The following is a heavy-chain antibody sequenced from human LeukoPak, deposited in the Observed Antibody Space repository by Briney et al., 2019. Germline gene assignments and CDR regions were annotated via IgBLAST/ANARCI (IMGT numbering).Heavy chain of an antibody. V-gene: IGHV4-59*01. D-gene: IGHD3-9*01. Sequence: SETLSLTCTVSGGSISSYYWSWIRQPPGKGLEWIGYLYYSGSTNYKPSLKSRVTISIDTSKNQFSLKLSSVTAADTAVYYCARVSDILTGYYPWAFDTWGQGTMVTVSS. J-gene: IGHJ3*02. CDR3: ARVSDILTGYYPWAFDT. CDR2: LYYSGST. CDR1: GGSISSYY.